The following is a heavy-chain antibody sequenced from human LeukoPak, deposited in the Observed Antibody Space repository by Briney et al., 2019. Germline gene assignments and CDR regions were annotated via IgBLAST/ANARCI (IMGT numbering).Heavy chain of an antibody. D-gene: IGHD3-3*01. CDR1: GGSISSYY. Sequence: SETLSLTCTVSGGSISSYYWSWIRQPPGKGLEWIGYIYYSGSTNYNPSLKSRVTISVDTSKNQLSLKLSSVTAADTAVYYCARDFGVVANWFDPWGQGTLVTVSS. J-gene: IGHJ5*02. CDR3: ARDFGVVANWFDP. V-gene: IGHV4-59*01. CDR2: IYYSGST.